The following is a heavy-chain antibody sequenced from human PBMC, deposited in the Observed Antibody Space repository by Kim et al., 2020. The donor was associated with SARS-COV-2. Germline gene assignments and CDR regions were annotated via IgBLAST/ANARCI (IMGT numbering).Heavy chain of an antibody. J-gene: IGHJ3*02. CDR3: ARDPNYYDSSDAFDI. CDR2: IYTSGST. CDR1: GGSISSYY. D-gene: IGHD3-22*01. Sequence: SETLSLTCTVSGGSISSYYWSWIRQPAGKGLEWIGRIYTSGSTNYNPSLKSRVTMSVDTSKNQFSLKLSSVTAADTAVYYCARDPNYYDSSDAFDIWGQGTMVTVSS. V-gene: IGHV4-4*07.